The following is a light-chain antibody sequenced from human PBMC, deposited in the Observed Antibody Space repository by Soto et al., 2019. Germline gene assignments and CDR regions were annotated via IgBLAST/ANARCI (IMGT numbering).Light chain of an antibody. J-gene: IGLJ1*01. CDR2: DVS. V-gene: IGLV2-11*01. CDR1: SSDVGGYTY. CDR3: CSYAGRYTYV. Sequence: QSVLTQPRTVTGSPGQSVSISYTGTSSDVGGYTYVSWYQQHPGKAPKVMIYDVSKRPSGVPDRFSGSKSGNTASLTISGLQSEDEADYYCCSYAGRYTYVFGTGTKVTVL.